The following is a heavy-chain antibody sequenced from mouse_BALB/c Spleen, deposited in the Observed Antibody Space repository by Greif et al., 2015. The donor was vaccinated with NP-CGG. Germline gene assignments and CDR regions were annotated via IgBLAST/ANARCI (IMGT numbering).Heavy chain of an antibody. CDR1: GYTFTSYW. CDR3: ASYDGYYFDY. J-gene: IGHJ2*01. D-gene: IGHD2-3*01. Sequence: VQLQQSGAELAKPGASVKMSCKASGYTFTSYWMHWVKQRPGQGLEWIGYINPSTGYTEYNQKFKDKATLTADKSSSTAYMQLSSLTSEDSAVYYCASYDGYYFDYWGQGTTLTVSS. V-gene: IGHV1-7*01. CDR2: INPSTGYT.